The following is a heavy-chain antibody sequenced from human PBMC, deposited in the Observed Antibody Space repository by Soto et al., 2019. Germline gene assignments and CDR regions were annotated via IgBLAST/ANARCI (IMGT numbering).Heavy chain of an antibody. D-gene: IGHD3-10*01. CDR3: ARHNYGSGSTYFDY. J-gene: IGHJ4*02. CDR2: IYYSGST. Sequence: SLTCTVSGGSISSYYWSWIRQPPGKGLEWIGYIYYSGSTNYNPSLKSRVTISVDTSKNQLSLKLNSMTAADTAVYYCARHNYGSGSTYFDYWGQGTLVTVSS. V-gene: IGHV4-59*08. CDR1: GGSISSYY.